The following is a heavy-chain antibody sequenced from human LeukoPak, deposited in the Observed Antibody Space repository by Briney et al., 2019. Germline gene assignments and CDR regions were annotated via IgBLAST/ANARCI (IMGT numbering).Heavy chain of an antibody. J-gene: IGHJ4*02. Sequence: SETLSLTCTVSGGSISSRSYYWGWIRQPPGNGLEWIGYIYYTGSPYYNSSLKSRVTISVDTSKNQFSLKLSSVTAADTAVYYCARSGSGSSYGDYFDYWGQGTLVTVSS. V-gene: IGHV4-39*01. CDR1: GGSISSRSYY. D-gene: IGHD1-26*01. CDR3: ARSGSGSSYGDYFDY. CDR2: IYYTGSP.